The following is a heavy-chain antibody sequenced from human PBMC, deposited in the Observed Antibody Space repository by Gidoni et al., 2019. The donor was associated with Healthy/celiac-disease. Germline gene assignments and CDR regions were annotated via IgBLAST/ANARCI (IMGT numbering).Heavy chain of an antibody. J-gene: IGHJ4*02. D-gene: IGHD6-19*01. CDR1: GFTFGDYA. Sequence: EVQLAESGGGLLQPGRSLRLSCTASGFTFGDYAMSWFRQAPGQGLEGVGFIRSKADGGTKEDAAAVKGRFTISREDSKSIAYLQMNSLKTEDTAVYYCTRVGYSSGWYVSSFDYWGQGTLVTVSS. V-gene: IGHV3-49*03. CDR2: IRSKADGGTK. CDR3: TRVGYSSGWYVSSFDY.